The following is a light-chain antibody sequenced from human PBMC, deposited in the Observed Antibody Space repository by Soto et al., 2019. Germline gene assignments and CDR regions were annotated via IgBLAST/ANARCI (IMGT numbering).Light chain of an antibody. Sequence: EIVMTQSPATLSVSPGERATLSCRASQSVSSNLAWYQQKPGQAPTLLIYGASARATGIPARFSGSGSGTEFTLTISSLQSEDFAVYYCQQYGSSPPYTFGQGTKLDIK. V-gene: IGKV3-15*01. CDR2: GAS. J-gene: IGKJ2*01. CDR3: QQYGSSPPYT. CDR1: QSVSSN.